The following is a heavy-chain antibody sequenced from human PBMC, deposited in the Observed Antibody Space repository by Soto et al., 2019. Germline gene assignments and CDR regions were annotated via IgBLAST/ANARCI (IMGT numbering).Heavy chain of an antibody. CDR3: ARESSAANNWFDP. V-gene: IGHV4-30-4*01. Sequence: QVQLQESGPGLVKPSQTLSLTCTVSGGSISSGDYYWSWIRQPPGKGLEWIGYIYYSGSTYYNPSLKSRVTISVDTFKNQFSLKLSSVTAADTAVYYCARESSAANNWFDPWGQGTLVTVSS. CDR1: GGSISSGDYY. CDR2: IYYSGST. J-gene: IGHJ5*02.